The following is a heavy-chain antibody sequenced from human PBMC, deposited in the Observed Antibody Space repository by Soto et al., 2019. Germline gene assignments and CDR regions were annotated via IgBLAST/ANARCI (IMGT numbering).Heavy chain of an antibody. D-gene: IGHD6-13*01. Sequence: SETLSLTCTVSGASISSYHWSWIRQPPGKGLEWIGYIYYSGSTNYNPSLKSRVTISVDTSKNQFSLKLSSVTAADTAVYYCARELIAAAGIWFDPWGQGTLVTVSS. CDR3: ARELIAAAGIWFDP. J-gene: IGHJ5*02. V-gene: IGHV4-59*01. CDR2: IYYSGST. CDR1: GASISSYH.